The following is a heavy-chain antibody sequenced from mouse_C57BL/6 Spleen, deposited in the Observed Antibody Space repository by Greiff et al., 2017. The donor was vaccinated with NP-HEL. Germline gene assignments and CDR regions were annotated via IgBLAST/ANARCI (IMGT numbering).Heavy chain of an antibody. CDR1: GYAFSSYW. CDR2: IYPGDGDT. D-gene: IGHD1-1*01. J-gene: IGHJ3*01. Sequence: VQLVESGAELVKPGASVKISCKASGYAFSSYWMNWVKQRPGKGLEWIGQIYPGDGDTNYNGKFKGKATLTADKSSSTAYMQLSSLTSEDSAVYCGARSDYYGSSYDWFAYWGQGTLVTVSA. CDR3: ARSDYYGSSYDWFAY. V-gene: IGHV1-80*01.